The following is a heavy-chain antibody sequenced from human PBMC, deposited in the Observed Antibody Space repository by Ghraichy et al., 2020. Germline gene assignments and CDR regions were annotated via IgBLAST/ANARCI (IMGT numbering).Heavy chain of an antibody. J-gene: IGHJ4*02. CDR1: GGSISSSSYY. D-gene: IGHD2-21*02. CDR3: ARVEYCGGDCYPNVDY. CDR2: IYYSGST. Sequence: SETLSLTCTVSGGSISSSSYYWGWIRQPPGKGLEWIGSIYYSGSTYYNPSLKSRVTISVDTSKNQFSLKLSSVTAADTAVYYCARVEYCGGDCYPNVDYWGQGTLVTVSS. V-gene: IGHV4-39*01.